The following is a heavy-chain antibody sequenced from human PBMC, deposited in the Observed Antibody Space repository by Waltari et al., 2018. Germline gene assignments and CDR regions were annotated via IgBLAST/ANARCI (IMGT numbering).Heavy chain of an antibody. CDR2: ISGGGYPI. CDR1: GFSFSSYG. J-gene: IGHJ4*02. V-gene: IGHV3-48*01. Sequence: EVQLVESGGGLVQPGGSLRLSCAASGFSFSSYGMKWVRQAPGKGLEWVAHISGGGYPIYYADSVKGRFTISRDNAKNSLFLQMNGLRAEDTAVYYCAPMGASRLTWTDWGQGTLVTVSS. CDR3: APMGASRLTWTD. D-gene: IGHD1-26*01.